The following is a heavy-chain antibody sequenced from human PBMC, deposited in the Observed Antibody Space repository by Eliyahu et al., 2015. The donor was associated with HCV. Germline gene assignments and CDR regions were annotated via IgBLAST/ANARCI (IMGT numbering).Heavy chain of an antibody. Sequence: QVQLQESGPGLVKPSQTLSLTCTVSGGSISSGGYYWSWIRQHPGKGLEWIGDIYYSGGTYYHPSLKSRVTISVDTSKNQFSLKLSSVTAADTAVYYCARDRQDYYDSSGRHYYYYGMDVWGQGTTVTVSS. D-gene: IGHD3-22*01. CDR2: IYYSGGT. J-gene: IGHJ6*02. CDR1: GGSISSGGYY. V-gene: IGHV4-31*03. CDR3: ARDRQDYYDSSGRHYYYYGMDV.